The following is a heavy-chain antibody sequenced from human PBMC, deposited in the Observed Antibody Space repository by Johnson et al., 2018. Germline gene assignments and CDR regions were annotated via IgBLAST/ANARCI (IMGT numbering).Heavy chain of an antibody. CDR1: GFSFRSYV. Sequence: QVQLVQSGGGVVQPGRSLRLSCAASGFSFRSYVMHWVRQAPGKGLEWVSVISHDESNKHYADSVRGRFTISRDNSKNTLYLHMNSLRAEDTAVYYCARVAIGYYGSGSPYGMDVWGQGTTVTVSS. CDR3: ARVAIGYYGSGSPYGMDV. D-gene: IGHD3-10*01. J-gene: IGHJ6*02. CDR2: ISHDESNK. V-gene: IGHV3-30-3*01.